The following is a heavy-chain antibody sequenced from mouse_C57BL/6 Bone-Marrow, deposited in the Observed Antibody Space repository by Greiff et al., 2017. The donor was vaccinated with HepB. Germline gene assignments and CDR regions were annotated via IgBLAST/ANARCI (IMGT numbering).Heavy chain of an antibody. J-gene: IGHJ3*01. CDR3: ARGYYGSVLWFAY. D-gene: IGHD1-1*01. CDR1: GYTFTSYW. V-gene: IGHV1-64*01. CDR2: IHPNSGST. Sequence: QVQLQQPGAELVKPGASVKLSCKASGYTFTSYWMHWVKQRPGQGLEWIGMIHPNSGSTNYNEKFKSKATLTVDKSSSTAYMQRSSLTSEDSAVYYCARGYYGSVLWFAYWGQGTLVTVSA.